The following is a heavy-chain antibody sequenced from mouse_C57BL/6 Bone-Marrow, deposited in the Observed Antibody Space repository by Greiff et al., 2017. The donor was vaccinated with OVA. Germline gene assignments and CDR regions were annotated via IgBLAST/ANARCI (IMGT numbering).Heavy chain of an antibody. V-gene: IGHV8-8*01. CDR3: ARIATGYFGY. J-gene: IGHJ2*01. CDR2: IWWDDDK. Sequence: QVQLQQSGPGILQPSQSLSLTCSFSGFSLSTFGMGVGWIRPPSGKGLEWLAHIWWDDDKYYNPALKSRLTISKDTSKNQVFLKIANVGTADTATYYCARIATGYFGYWGQGTTLTVSS. D-gene: IGHD4-1*02. CDR1: GFSLSTFGMG.